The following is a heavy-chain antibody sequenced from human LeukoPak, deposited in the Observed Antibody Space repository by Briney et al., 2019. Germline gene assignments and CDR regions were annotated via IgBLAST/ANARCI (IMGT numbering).Heavy chain of an antibody. Sequence: GGSLRLSCAASGFTFSTYWMSWVRQAPGKGLYWVANINRDGSEEYYGDSVKGRFTISRDNSKNTLYLQMNSLRAEDTAVYYCASDNRRYCSSTSCYTPDYWGQGTLVTVSS. CDR1: GFTFSTYW. CDR2: INRDGSEE. D-gene: IGHD2-2*02. V-gene: IGHV3-7*01. J-gene: IGHJ4*02. CDR3: ASDNRRYCSSTSCYTPDY.